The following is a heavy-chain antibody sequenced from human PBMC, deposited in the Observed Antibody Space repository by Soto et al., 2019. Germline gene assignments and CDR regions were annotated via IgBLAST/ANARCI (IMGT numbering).Heavy chain of an antibody. V-gene: IGHV3-23*01. D-gene: IGHD2-21*02. J-gene: IGHJ4*02. Sequence: EVQLLESGGGLVQPGGSLRLSCAASGFTFSSYAMSWVRQAPGKGLEWVSAISGSGGSTYYADSVKGRFTISRDNSKNTLYLQMNSLRVEDTAVYYCAKATGGGNSPNDYWGQGTLVTVSS. CDR2: ISGSGGST. CDR1: GFTFSSYA. CDR3: AKATGGGNSPNDY.